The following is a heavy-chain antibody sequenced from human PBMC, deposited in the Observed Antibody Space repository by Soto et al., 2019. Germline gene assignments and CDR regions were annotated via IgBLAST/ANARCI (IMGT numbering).Heavy chain of an antibody. CDR1: GFTFSDYY. V-gene: IGHV3-11*01. J-gene: IGHJ5*02. Sequence: PXVSLRLSFAASGFTFSDYYMSWVRQAPGKGLEWLSYISGGGTTIYYADSVKGRFTISRDNAKNSLYLQMNSLRAEDTAVYYCATDPNWNYADQWGQRTLVTVSS. CDR3: ATDPNWNYADQ. D-gene: IGHD1-7*01. CDR2: ISGGGTTI.